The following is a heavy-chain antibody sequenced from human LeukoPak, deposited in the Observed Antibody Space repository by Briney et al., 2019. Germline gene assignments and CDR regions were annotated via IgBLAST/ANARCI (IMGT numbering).Heavy chain of an antibody. CDR1: GGSFSGYY. J-gene: IGHJ4*02. CDR2: IYYSGST. CDR3: ARVHPYGDCFDY. Sequence: PSETLSLTCAVYGGSFSGYYWSWIRQPPGKGLEWIGYIYYSGSTNYNPSLKSRVTISVDTSKNQFSLKLSSVTAADTAVYYCARVHPYGDCFDYWGQGTLVTVSS. V-gene: IGHV4-59*01. D-gene: IGHD4-17*01.